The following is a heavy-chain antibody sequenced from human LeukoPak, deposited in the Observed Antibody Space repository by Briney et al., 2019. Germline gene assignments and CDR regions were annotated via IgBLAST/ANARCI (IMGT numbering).Heavy chain of an antibody. CDR1: GFTFSTNW. Sequence: GGSLRLSCAASGFTFSTNWMHWVRQAPGKGLVWVSRINGDGSRTNYADSVEGRFTISRDNAKNTVYLQMNSLRAEDTAVYSCARGATYAYYFAYWGQGILATVSS. CDR3: ARGATYAYYFAY. V-gene: IGHV3-74*01. J-gene: IGHJ4*02. D-gene: IGHD4-17*01. CDR2: INGDGSRT.